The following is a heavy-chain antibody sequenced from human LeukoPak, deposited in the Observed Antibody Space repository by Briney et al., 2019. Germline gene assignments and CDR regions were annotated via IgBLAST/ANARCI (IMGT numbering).Heavy chain of an antibody. CDR3: ARDPLLQGDYDMDV. J-gene: IGHJ6*03. D-gene: IGHD5-24*01. CDR2: SSYNGNT. V-gene: IGHV4-59*01. CDR1: GGSISSYY. Sequence: KPSETLSLTCTVSGGSISSYYWTWILQPPGKRLQWIGYSSYNGNTNYNPSLMSRVTISIDTSKNQFSLILRSVTAADTAVYYCARDPLLQGDYDMDVWGKGTTVTVSS.